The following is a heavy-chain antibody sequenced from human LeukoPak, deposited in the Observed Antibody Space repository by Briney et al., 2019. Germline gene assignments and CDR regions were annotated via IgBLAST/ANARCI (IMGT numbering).Heavy chain of an antibody. CDR1: GGSISSNNYY. J-gene: IGHJ4*02. D-gene: IGHD2-15*01. V-gene: IGHV4-39*07. CDR2: IYYSGST. CDR3: ARGRVVVAATPDY. Sequence: KPSETLPLTCTVTGGSISSNNYYWGWIRQPPGKGLEWIGSIYYSGSTYYNPSLKSRVTISVDTSKNQFSLKLSSVTAADTAVYYCARGRVVVAATPDYWGQGTLVTVSS.